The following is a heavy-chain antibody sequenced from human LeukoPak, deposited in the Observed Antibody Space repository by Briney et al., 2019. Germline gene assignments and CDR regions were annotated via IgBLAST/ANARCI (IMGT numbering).Heavy chain of an antibody. CDR2: IYPGDSDT. CDR1: GYSFTSYW. V-gene: IGHV5-51*01. CDR3: GRIPAAGSLKGSFDI. J-gene: IGHJ3*02. Sequence: GESLKISCKGSGYSFTSYWIGWVRQMPGKGLEWMGIIYPGDSDTRYSPSFQGQVTISADKSISTAYLQWSSLKASDTAMYYCGRIPAAGSLKGSFDIWGQGTMVTVSS. D-gene: IGHD6-13*01.